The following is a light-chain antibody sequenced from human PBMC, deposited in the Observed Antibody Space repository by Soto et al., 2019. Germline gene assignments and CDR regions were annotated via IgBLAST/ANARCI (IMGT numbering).Light chain of an antibody. J-gene: IGKJ1*01. V-gene: IGKV3-20*01. CDR3: QQYGSSPRT. CDR1: QSVRSSY. Sequence: EILLTQSPCTLSLSAGERATLSCGASQSVRSSYLAWYQQKPGQAPRLLMYGASSRATGIPDRFSGSGYGTDFNLTISRLETEDFAVYYCQQYGSSPRTFGQGTKVDIK. CDR2: GAS.